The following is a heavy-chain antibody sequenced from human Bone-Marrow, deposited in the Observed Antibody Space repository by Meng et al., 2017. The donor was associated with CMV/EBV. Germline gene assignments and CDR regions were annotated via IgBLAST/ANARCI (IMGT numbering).Heavy chain of an antibody. V-gene: IGHV1-8*01. J-gene: IGHJ4*02. CDR2: MNPNSGNT. Sequence: ASVKVSCKASGYTFTSYDINWVRQATGQGLEWMGWMNPNSGNTGYAQKFQGRVTMTRNTSISTAYMELSSLRSEDTAVYYCVREGNYDILTGYSFDYWGQGNLVNVYS. CDR3: VREGNYDILTGYSFDY. D-gene: IGHD3-9*01. CDR1: GYTFTSYD.